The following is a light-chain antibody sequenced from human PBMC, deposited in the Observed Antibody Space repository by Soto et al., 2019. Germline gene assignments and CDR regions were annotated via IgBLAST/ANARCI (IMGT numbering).Light chain of an antibody. Sequence: EMVMTQSPATLSVSPGERATLSCRASQSVSSSYLAWYQQKPGQAPRLLIYDASSRATGIPDRFSGGGSGTDFTLTISRLEPEDFAVYYCQQFSSYPLTFGGGTKV. V-gene: IGKV3-20*01. CDR3: QQFSSYPLT. CDR2: DAS. CDR1: QSVSSSY. J-gene: IGKJ4*01.